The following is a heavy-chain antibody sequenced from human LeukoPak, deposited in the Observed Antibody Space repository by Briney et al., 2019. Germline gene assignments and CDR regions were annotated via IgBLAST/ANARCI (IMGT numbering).Heavy chain of an antibody. V-gene: IGHV1-2*02. D-gene: IGHD3-9*01. CDR1: GYTFINSY. Sequence: ASVKVSCKTSGYTFINSYMHWVRQARGHGLEWMGWINPNSGATHYAPKFQARVTMTRDTSLTTVYMDLTWLTSDDTAVYYCARAFSFDHELFDYWGQGTLVTVSS. J-gene: IGHJ4*02. CDR2: INPNSGAT. CDR3: ARAFSFDHELFDY.